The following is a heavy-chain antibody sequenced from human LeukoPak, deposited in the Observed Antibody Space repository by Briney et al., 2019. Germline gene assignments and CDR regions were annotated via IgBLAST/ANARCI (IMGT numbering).Heavy chain of an antibody. CDR3: AGASPDGVYDY. CDR1: GFSFSSSA. Sequence: GGSLRLSCAASGFSFSSSAMHWVRQAPGKGLEYVSAITNNGGYTYYANSVKGRFTISRDNSKNTLYLQMGSLRTEDTAVYYCAGASPDGVYDYWGQGTLVTVSS. V-gene: IGHV3-64*01. D-gene: IGHD2-8*02. J-gene: IGHJ4*02. CDR2: ITNNGGYT.